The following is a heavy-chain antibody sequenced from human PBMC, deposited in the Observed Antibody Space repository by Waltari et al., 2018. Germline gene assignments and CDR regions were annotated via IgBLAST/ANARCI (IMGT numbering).Heavy chain of an antibody. CDR3: TTLDAPWGG. CDR1: GFTFTPAW. D-gene: IGHD7-27*01. CDR2: IKSKSDCATT. J-gene: IGHJ4*01. V-gene: IGHV3-15*01. Sequence: EVQMVESGGGLMKPGDSLRLSCAASGFTFTPAWLTWVRQAPGKGLEWVGRIKSKSDCATTDYAAPVRGRFSISRDDSQNMVFLQMNSLRTEDTAVYYCTTLDAPWGGWGHGTLVTVSS.